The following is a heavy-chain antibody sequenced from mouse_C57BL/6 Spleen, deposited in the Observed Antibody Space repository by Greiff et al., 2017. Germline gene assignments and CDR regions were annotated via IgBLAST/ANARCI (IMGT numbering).Heavy chain of an antibody. D-gene: IGHD1-1*01. CDR2: ISDGGSYT. CDR1: GFTFSSYA. V-gene: IGHV5-4*01. Sequence: EVQVVESGGGLVKPGGSLKLSCAASGFTFSSYAMSWVRQTPEKRLEWVATISDGGSYTYYPDNVKGRFTISRDNAKNNLYLQRSHLKSEDTAMYYCAREDYYGSRYFDYWGQGTTLTVSS. J-gene: IGHJ2*01. CDR3: AREDYYGSRYFDY.